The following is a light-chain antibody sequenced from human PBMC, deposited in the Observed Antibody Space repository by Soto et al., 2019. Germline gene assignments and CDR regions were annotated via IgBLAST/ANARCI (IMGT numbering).Light chain of an antibody. J-gene: IGKJ4*01. CDR3: QQRSTWHT. CDR1: QSVSRY. V-gene: IGKV3D-11*02. Sequence: EIVLTQSPATLSLSPGERATLACRASQSVSRYLAWYQQKPGQAPRRLIYDESNRASGTPARFSGSWSGTDFTLTISSPEPEDFAVYDCQQRSTWHTFGGGTKVEIK. CDR2: DES.